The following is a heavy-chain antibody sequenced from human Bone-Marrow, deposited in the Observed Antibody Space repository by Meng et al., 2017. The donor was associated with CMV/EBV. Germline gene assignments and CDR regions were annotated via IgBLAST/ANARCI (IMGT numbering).Heavy chain of an antibody. V-gene: IGHV3-21*01. CDR3: ARVAQLRYPLLLDY. D-gene: IGHD2-2*02. J-gene: IGHJ4*02. Sequence: GESLKISCAASGFTFSSYSMNWVRQAPGKGLEWVSSISSSSSYIYYADSVKGRFTISRDNSKNSLYLQMNSLRAEDTAVYYCARVAQLRYPLLLDYWGQGTLVTVSS. CDR2: ISSSSSYI. CDR1: GFTFSSYS.